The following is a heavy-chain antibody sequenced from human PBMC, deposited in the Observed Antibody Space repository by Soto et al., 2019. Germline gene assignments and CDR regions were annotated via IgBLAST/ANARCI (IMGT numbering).Heavy chain of an antibody. D-gene: IGHD3-3*01. J-gene: IGHJ4*02. CDR3: AKAMGAYYDFWSGYYMPLDY. V-gene: IGHV3-23*01. CDR2: ISGSGGST. CDR1: GFTFSSYA. Sequence: PGGSLRLSCAASGFTFSSYAMSWVRQAPGKGLEWVSAISGSGGSTYYADSVKGRFTISRDNSKNTLYLQMNSLRAEDTAVYYCAKAMGAYYDFWSGYYMPLDYWGQGTLVTVSS.